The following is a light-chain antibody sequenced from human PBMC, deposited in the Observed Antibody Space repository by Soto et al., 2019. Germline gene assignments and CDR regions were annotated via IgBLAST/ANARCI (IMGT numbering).Light chain of an antibody. CDR1: QTIGNY. CDR2: AAS. CDR3: QQSYNTPLT. J-gene: IGKJ1*01. Sequence: DIQMTQSPSSLSASVGDRVTITCRASQTIGNYVNWYRQKSGAAPELLIYAASTLQSGVPSRFRGGASGTDFTLTISSLQLDDFATYYCQQSYNTPLTFGQGTKVDIK. V-gene: IGKV1-39*01.